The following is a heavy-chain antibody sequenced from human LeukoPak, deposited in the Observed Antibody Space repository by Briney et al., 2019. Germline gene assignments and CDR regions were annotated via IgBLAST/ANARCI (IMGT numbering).Heavy chain of an antibody. CDR1: GFTFSTYG. CDR3: ARDWKTNSFDY. J-gene: IGHJ4*02. CDR2: IYYDGSNI. V-gene: IGHV3-33*01. Sequence: ALRLSCAASGFTFSTYGMHWVRQAPGKGLEWVAFIYYDGSNIYYADYVKGRFTISRDISKNTLYLQMDSLRAEDTAIYYCARDWKTNSFDYWGQGTLVTVSS. D-gene: IGHD1-1*01.